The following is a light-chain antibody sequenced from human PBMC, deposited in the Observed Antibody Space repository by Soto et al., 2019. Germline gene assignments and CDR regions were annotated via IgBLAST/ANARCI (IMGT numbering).Light chain of an antibody. Sequence: EIVLTQSPGTLSLSPGERATLSCRASQSDSSSYLAWYQQKPGQAPRLLIYDTSRRATGIPDRFSGSGSGTDFTLTISRLEPEDFAVYYCQRSGSSLFTFGPGTKVDIK. CDR2: DTS. J-gene: IGKJ3*01. CDR3: QRSGSSLFT. CDR1: QSDSSSY. V-gene: IGKV3-20*01.